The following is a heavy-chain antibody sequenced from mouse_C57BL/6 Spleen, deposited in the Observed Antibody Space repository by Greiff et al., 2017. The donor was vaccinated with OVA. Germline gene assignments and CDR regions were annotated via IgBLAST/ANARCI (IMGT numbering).Heavy chain of an antibody. CDR2: ICGDGST. CDR3: DNPGNYGSSFWFAY. D-gene: IGHD1-1*01. CDR1: GFSFTSYG. V-gene: IGHV2-3*01. J-gene: IGHJ3*01. Sequence: VQLQESGPGLVAPSQSLSITCTVSGFSFTSYGVSWVRQPPGKGLEWLGVICGDGSTNYHSALISRLSISTDNSKSQVFLKLNSLQTDDTATYYCDNPGNYGSSFWFAYWGQGTLVTVSA.